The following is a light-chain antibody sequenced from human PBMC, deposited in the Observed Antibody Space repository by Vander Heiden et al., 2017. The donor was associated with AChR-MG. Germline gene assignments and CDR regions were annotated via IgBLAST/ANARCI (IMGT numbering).Light chain of an antibody. Sequence: SYQLTQPPPVSVSPGQTASITCSGGKLGDKYACWYQQKPGQSPVLVIYQDSKRPSGSPERFSGANSGNTATLTISGTQAMDEADYYCQAWDSSTFVVFGGGTKLTVL. CDR3: QAWDSSTFVV. V-gene: IGLV3-1*01. CDR2: QDS. CDR1: KLGDKY. J-gene: IGLJ2*01.